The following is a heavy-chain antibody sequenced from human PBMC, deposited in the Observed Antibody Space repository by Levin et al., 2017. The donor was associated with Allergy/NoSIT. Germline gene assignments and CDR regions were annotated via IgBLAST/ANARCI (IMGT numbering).Heavy chain of an antibody. CDR2: ISSSGSYI. D-gene: IGHD7-27*01. CDR3: AGEPERGKWFDP. J-gene: IGHJ5*02. V-gene: IGHV3-21*01. Sequence: TGGSLRLSCAASGFTFSPYSMNWVRQAPGKALEWVSSISSSGSYIYYTDSVKGRFTISRDNAKNSMYLEMNSLRDEDTAVYYCAGEPERGKWFDPWGQGTLVTVSS. CDR1: GFTFSPYS.